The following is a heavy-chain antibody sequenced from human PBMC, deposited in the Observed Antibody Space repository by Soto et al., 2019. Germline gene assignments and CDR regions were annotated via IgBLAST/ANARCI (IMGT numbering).Heavy chain of an antibody. Sequence: QVPLVQSGAEVKKPGASVKVSCKASGYTFTSYAMHWVRQAPGQRLEWMGWINAGNGNTKYSQKFQGRVTITRDTSASTAYMELSSLRSEDTAVYYCARGGYDFWSGYSYYFDYWGQGTLVTVSS. V-gene: IGHV1-3*01. CDR1: GYTFTSYA. J-gene: IGHJ4*02. CDR3: ARGGYDFWSGYSYYFDY. D-gene: IGHD3-3*01. CDR2: INAGNGNT.